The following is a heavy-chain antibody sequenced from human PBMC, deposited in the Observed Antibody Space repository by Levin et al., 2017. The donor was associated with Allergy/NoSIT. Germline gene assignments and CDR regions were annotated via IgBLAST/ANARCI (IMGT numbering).Heavy chain of an antibody. CDR2: ISSSSSTI. CDR1: GFTFSSYS. Sequence: GESLKISCAASGFTFSSYSMNWVRQAPGKGLEWVSYISSSSSTIYYADSVKGRFTISRDNAKNSLYLQMNSLRAEDTAVYYCARDPTIFIVGATPRAFDIWGQGTMVTVSS. V-gene: IGHV3-48*01. D-gene: IGHD1-26*01. J-gene: IGHJ3*02. CDR3: ARDPTIFIVGATPRAFDI.